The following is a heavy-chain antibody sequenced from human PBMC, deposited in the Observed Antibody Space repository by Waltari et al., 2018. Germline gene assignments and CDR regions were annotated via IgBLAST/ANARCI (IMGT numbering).Heavy chain of an antibody. Sequence: EVQLLESGGGLVQPGGSLRLSCEATGFRSYAMRWLSQAPGKGLEWVSTINNGGNDKFYADSVKGRFTISRDNSKNTMYLQMNSLRADDTALYYCAREGNTVGYYDYWGQGTLITVSS. J-gene: IGHJ4*02. CDR1: GFRSYA. V-gene: IGHV3-23*01. CDR2: INNGGNDK. CDR3: AREGNTVGYYDY. D-gene: IGHD3-22*01.